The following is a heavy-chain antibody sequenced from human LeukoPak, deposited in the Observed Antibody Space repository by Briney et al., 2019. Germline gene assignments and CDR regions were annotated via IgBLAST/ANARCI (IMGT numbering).Heavy chain of an antibody. V-gene: IGHV3-20*04. Sequence: GGSLRLSCAASGFTFDDYGMSWVRQAPGKGLEWVSGINWNGGSTGYADSVKGRFTISRDNAKNSLYLQMNSLRAEDTALYYCARDAPDYDFWSGYSYYYYYYYMDVWGKGTTVTVPS. J-gene: IGHJ6*03. D-gene: IGHD3-3*01. CDR1: GFTFDDYG. CDR3: ARDAPDYDFWSGYSYYYYYYYMDV. CDR2: INWNGGST.